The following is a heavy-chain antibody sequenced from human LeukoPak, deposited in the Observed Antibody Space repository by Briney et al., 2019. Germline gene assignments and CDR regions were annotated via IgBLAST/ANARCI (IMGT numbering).Heavy chain of an antibody. CDR2: LWYDGSNK. CDR1: GFTFSSYG. CDR3: ARDYYGSGSYYDY. D-gene: IGHD3-10*01. J-gene: IGHJ4*02. Sequence: GGSLRLSCAASGFTFSSYGMHWVRQAPGKGLEWVAFLWYDGSNKYQADSVKGRFTISRDNSKNTLYLQMNSLRAEDTAVYYCARDYYGSGSYYDYWGQGTLVTVSS. V-gene: IGHV3-33*01.